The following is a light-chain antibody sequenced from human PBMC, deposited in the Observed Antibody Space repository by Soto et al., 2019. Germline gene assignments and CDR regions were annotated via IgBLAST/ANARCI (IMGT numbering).Light chain of an antibody. CDR2: KAS. J-gene: IGKJ1*01. Sequence: DIQMTQSPSTLSGSVGDRVTITCRASQTISSWLAWYQQKPGKAPKLLIYKASTLKSGVPSRFSGSGFGTEFTLTITGLQPDDSATYYCQQYSSYYRPFGQGTKV. CDR3: QQYSSYYRP. CDR1: QTISSW. V-gene: IGKV1-5*03.